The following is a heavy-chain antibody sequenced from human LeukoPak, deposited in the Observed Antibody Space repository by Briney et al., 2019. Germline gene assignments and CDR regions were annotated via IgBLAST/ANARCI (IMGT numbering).Heavy chain of an antibody. D-gene: IGHD3-3*01. CDR3: ARENYDFWSGYQDHNWFDP. CDR2: IIPIFGTA. CDR1: GGTFSSYA. J-gene: IGHJ5*02. V-gene: IGHV1-69*13. Sequence: SVKVSCKASGGTFSSYAISWVRQAPGQGLEWMGGIIPIFGTANYAQKFQGRVTITADESTSTAYMELSSLRSEDTAVYYCARENYDFWSGYQDHNWFDPWGQGTLVTVSS.